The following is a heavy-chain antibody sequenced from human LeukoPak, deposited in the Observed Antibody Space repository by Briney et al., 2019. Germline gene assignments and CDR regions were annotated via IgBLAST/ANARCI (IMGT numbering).Heavy chain of an antibody. D-gene: IGHD6-13*01. CDR2: IYYSGST. CDR1: GGSISSYY. J-gene: IGHJ4*02. V-gene: IGHV4-59*08. CDR3: ASAAAGNPGTQIDY. Sequence: PSETLSLTCTVSGGSISSYYWSWIRQPPGKGLEWIGYIYYSGSTNYNPSLKSRVTISIDTSKNQFSLKLSSVTAADTAVYYCASAAAGNPGTQIDYWGQGTLVTVSS.